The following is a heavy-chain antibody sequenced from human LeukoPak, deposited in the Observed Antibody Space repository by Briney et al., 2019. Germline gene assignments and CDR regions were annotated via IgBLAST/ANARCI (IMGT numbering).Heavy chain of an antibody. D-gene: IGHD5-24*01. CDR2: ISAYNGNT. V-gene: IGHV1-18*01. J-gene: IGHJ4*02. CDR1: GYTFTRYG. Sequence: AASVKVSCKASGYTFTRYGISWVRQAPGQGLEWMGWISAYNGNTNYAQNLQGRVTMTTETPASTAYMELRSLTSDDTAVYYCARGGGYNDYWGQGTLVTVSS. CDR3: ARGGGYNDY.